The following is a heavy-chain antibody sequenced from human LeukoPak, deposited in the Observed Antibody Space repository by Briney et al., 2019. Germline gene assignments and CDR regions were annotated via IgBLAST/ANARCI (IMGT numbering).Heavy chain of an antibody. Sequence: ASVKVSCKPSGYTFNNYGITWVRQAPGQGLEWMGWISAYNGDKNYAQKLQGRVTMTTDTSTRTAYMELRSLSYDDTAVYYCATASASPTNSNSYYFETTKKNAFDIWGQGTMVTVSS. V-gene: IGHV1-18*01. CDR3: ATASASPTNSNSYYFETTKKNAFDI. CDR1: GYTFNNYG. D-gene: IGHD3-22*01. J-gene: IGHJ3*02. CDR2: ISAYNGDK.